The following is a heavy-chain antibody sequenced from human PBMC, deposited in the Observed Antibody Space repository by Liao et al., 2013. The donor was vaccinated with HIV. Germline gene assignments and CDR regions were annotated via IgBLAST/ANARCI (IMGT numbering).Heavy chain of an antibody. V-gene: IGHV4-4*07. Sequence: QVQLQESGPGLVKPSETLSLSCTVSGASNTNYYWSWIRQPAGKGLEWIGRLFSTGNANYNPSLNSRVTMSLDTSKNQFSLNLKSVTAADTAVYYCARGRRPWESFGDNYYMDVWGTGTTVTVSS. CDR1: GASNTNYY. D-gene: IGHD1-26*01. CDR3: ARGRRPWESFGDNYYMDV. J-gene: IGHJ6*03. CDR2: LFSTGNA.